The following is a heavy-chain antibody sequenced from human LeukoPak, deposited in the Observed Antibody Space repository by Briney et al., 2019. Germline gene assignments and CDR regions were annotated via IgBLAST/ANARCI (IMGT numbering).Heavy chain of an antibody. CDR3: ARENGYCCGCCCYFDF. J-gene: IGHJ4*02. CDR1: GFTFSDYY. CDR2: ISSSGSTI. Sequence: GGSLRLSCAASGFTFSDYYMSWIRQAPGKGLEWVSYISSSGSTIYYADSVKGRFTISRDNAKNTLYLQMNSLRAEDTAVYYFARENGYCCGCCCYFDFWGQGTLVTVSS. V-gene: IGHV3-11*01. D-gene: IGHD2-15*01.